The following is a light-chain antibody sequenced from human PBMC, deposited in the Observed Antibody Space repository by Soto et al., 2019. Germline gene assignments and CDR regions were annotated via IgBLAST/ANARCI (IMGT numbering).Light chain of an antibody. V-gene: IGLV1-47*01. CDR3: AAWDDSLSS. CDR1: SSNIGSNY. Sequence: QSVLTQPPSASGTPGQSGTISCSGSSSNIGSNYVYWYQQLPGTAPKLLIYRNNQRPSGVPDRFSGSKSGTSASLAISGLRSEDEADYYCAAWDDSLSSFGTGTKLTVL. J-gene: IGLJ1*01. CDR2: RNN.